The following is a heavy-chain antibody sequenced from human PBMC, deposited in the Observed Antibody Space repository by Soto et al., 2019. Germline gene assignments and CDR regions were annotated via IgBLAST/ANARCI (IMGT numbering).Heavy chain of an antibody. D-gene: IGHD6-19*01. V-gene: IGHV1-2*02. J-gene: IGHJ4*02. CDR3: ARAREDSSGWFDY. CDR1: GYIFSDNY. Sequence: QVQLVQSGAEVKQPGASMKVSCKASGYIFSDNYIHWVRQAPGQGLEWMAWINPKSGGTNYARKFQGRVTLTRDTSIRTAYMDLSRLTSDDTAVYYCARAREDSSGWFDYWGQGTLVTVSS. CDR2: INPKSGGT.